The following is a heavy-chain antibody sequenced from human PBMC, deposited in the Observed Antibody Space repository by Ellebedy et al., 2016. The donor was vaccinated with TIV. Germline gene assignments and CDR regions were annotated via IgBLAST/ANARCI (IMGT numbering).Heavy chain of an antibody. V-gene: IGHV3-30*04. Sequence: GGSLRLXXAASGFSFSNYAIHWVRQAPGKGLEWAAVISNDGRNKYYADSVKGRFTISRDNSQNTVYLQMDSLRAEDTAVYYCVRGGYCTMTTCYALSYYMDVWGKGTTVTVSS. CDR1: GFSFSNYA. J-gene: IGHJ6*03. D-gene: IGHD2-2*01. CDR3: VRGGYCTMTTCYALSYYMDV. CDR2: ISNDGRNK.